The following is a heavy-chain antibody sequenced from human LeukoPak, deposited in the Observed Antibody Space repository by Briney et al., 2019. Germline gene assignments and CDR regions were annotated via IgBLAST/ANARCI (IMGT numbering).Heavy chain of an antibody. Sequence: GGSLRLSCAASGFTFDDFDDYGMNWVRQVPGKGLEWVSGINWNGGSTGYADSVKGRFTISRDNTKKYVYLQMNSLRAEDTALYYCARDLGIAARTFDYWGQGTLVTVSS. CDR2: INWNGGST. V-gene: IGHV3-20*04. J-gene: IGHJ4*02. CDR3: ARDLGIAARTFDY. CDR1: GFTFDDFDDYG. D-gene: IGHD6-6*01.